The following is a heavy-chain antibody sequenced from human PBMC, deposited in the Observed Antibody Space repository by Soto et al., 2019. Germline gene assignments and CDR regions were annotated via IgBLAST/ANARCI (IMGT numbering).Heavy chain of an antibody. Sequence: QVQLLQSAAELKMPGASLNLSCKTSGYNFTNCAVHWLRQAPGQRLEWLGWIKGGTGNTRFSERFQDRVTRTRDTSASTVYMELTGLKSEDTAIYYCASGAGRSPVTRAFDIWGQGTVVTVSS. CDR2: IKGGTGNT. CDR3: ASGAGRSPVTRAFDI. CDR1: GYNFTNCA. D-gene: IGHD4-17*01. J-gene: IGHJ3*02. V-gene: IGHV1-3*01.